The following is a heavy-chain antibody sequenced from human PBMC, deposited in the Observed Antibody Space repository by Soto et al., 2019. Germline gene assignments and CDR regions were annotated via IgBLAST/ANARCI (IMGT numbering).Heavy chain of an antibody. J-gene: IGHJ5*02. CDR1: GFTFSDYY. V-gene: IGHV3-11*01. CDR3: ARTPEIFGVANWFDP. CDR2: ISSSGSTI. D-gene: IGHD3-3*01. Sequence: QVQLVESGGGLVKPGVSLRLSCAASGFTFSDYYMSWIRQAPGKGLERVSYISSSGSTIYYADSVKGRFTISRDNSKNSLCLQMNSLRAEDTGLYYCARTPEIFGVANWFDPWGEGTLVAVFS.